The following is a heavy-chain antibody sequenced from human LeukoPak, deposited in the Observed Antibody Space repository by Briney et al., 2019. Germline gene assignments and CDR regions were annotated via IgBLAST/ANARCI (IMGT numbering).Heavy chain of an antibody. V-gene: IGHV3-21*01. J-gene: IGHJ4*02. Sequence: GGSLRLSCAASGFTFSSYSMNWVRQASGKGLEWVSSISSSSYIYYADSVKGRFTISRDYAKNSLYLQMNSLRAEDTAVYYCASRIAAAGTENTNWGQGTLVTVSS. CDR2: ISSSSYI. CDR1: GFTFSSYS. D-gene: IGHD6-13*01. CDR3: ASRIAAAGTENTN.